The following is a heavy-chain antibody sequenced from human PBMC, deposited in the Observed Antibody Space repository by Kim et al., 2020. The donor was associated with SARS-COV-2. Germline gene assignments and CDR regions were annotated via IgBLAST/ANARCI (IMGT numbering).Heavy chain of an antibody. CDR3: AKDDHVMEFNYFDY. D-gene: IGHD3-10*01. V-gene: IGHV3-23*01. Sequence: ADSGKGRFTISRDNSKNTLYLQMNSLRAEDTAVYYCAKDDHVMEFNYFDYWGQGTLVTVSS. J-gene: IGHJ4*02.